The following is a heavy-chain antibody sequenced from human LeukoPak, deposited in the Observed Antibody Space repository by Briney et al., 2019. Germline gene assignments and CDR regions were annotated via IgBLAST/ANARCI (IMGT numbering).Heavy chain of an antibody. D-gene: IGHD4-17*01. CDR3: ARGSSDYGDYVFDY. J-gene: IGHJ4*02. Sequence: SVKVSCKASGGTFSSYAISWVRQAPGQGLEWMGRIIPILGIANYAQKFQGRVTITADKSTSTAYIELSSLRSEDTAVYYCARGSSDYGDYVFDYWGQGTLVTVSS. CDR2: IIPILGIA. CDR1: GGTFSSYA. V-gene: IGHV1-69*04.